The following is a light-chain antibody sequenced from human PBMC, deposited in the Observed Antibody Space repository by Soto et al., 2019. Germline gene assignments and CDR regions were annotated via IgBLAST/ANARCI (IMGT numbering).Light chain of an antibody. J-gene: IGKJ1*01. V-gene: IGKV1-5*03. CDR1: QTISSW. Sequence: DIELTQSPSTLSGSVGDRVTIACRASQTISSWLAWYQQKPGKAPKLLIYKASTLKSGVPSRFSGSGSGTEFTLTISSLQPDDFATYSCQRYDSYSEGFGQGPRWIS. CDR3: QRYDSYSEG. CDR2: KAS.